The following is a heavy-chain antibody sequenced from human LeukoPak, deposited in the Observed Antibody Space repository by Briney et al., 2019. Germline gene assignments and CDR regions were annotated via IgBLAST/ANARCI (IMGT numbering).Heavy chain of an antibody. CDR3: ARSAPFYFDY. CDR1: GFTFSGFG. Sequence: GGSLRLSCAASGFTFSGFGMTWVRQGPGKGLEWVSLIGVGGATYYADSVKGGFTISRDNSKNTLYLEMNSLRAEDTAVYYCARSAPFYFDYWGQGTLVTVSS. V-gene: IGHV3-23*01. CDR2: IGVGGAT. J-gene: IGHJ4*02.